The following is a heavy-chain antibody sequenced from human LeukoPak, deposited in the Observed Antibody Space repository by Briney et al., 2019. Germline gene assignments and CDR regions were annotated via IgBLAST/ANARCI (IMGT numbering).Heavy chain of an antibody. Sequence: ASVNVSCKASGYTFTSYDINWVRQATGQGLEWMGWMNPNSGNTGYAQKFQGRVTMTRNTSISTAYMELSSLRSEDTAVYYCARGPNDIVVVVAARYSSGYFSYWGQGTLVTVSS. J-gene: IGHJ4*02. CDR1: GYTFTSYD. D-gene: IGHD2-15*01. V-gene: IGHV1-8*01. CDR3: ARGPNDIVVVVAARYSSGYFSY. CDR2: MNPNSGNT.